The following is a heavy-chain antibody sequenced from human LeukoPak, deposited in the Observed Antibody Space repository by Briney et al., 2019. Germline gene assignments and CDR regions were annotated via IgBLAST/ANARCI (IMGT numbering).Heavy chain of an antibody. CDR3: AKDTFYYGSGSLYGMDV. J-gene: IGHJ6*02. CDR2: ISWNSGSI. D-gene: IGHD3-10*01. V-gene: IGHV3-9*01. CDR1: GFTFDDYA. Sequence: GGSLRLSCAASGFTFDDYAMHWVRQAPGKGLEWVSGISWNSGSIGYADSVKGRFTISRDNAKNSLYLQMNSLRAEDTALYYCAKDTFYYGSGSLYGMDVWGQGTTVTVSS.